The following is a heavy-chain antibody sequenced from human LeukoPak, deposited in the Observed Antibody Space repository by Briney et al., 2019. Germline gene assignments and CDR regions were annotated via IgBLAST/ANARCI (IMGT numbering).Heavy chain of an antibody. V-gene: IGHV3-21*01. J-gene: IGHJ4*02. CDR3: ARPRLGATYYFDY. D-gene: IGHD1-26*01. CDR1: GFTFSSYT. CDR2: ISSSSSYI. Sequence: GGSLRLSCAASGFTFSSYTMNWVRQAPGKGLEWVSSISSSSSYIYYADSVKGRFTISRDNAKNSLYLQMNSLRAEDTAVYYCARPRLGATYYFDYWGQGTLVTVSS.